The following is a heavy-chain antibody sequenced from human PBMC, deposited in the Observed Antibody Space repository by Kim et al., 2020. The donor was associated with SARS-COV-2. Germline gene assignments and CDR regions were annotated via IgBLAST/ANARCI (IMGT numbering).Heavy chain of an antibody. J-gene: IGHJ4*02. CDR3: ARHEGSGTYYAAFDS. V-gene: IGHV4-39*01. D-gene: IGHD1-26*01. CDR2: VSYSGST. Sequence: SETLSLTCSVSGASISGGTSYWGWVRQPPGKALESIGSVSYSGSTSVNPSLNGRVTMSVDTANSQFSLKLTSMSAADTAVYYCARHEGSGTYYAAFDSWGQGLLVTVST. CDR1: GASISGGTSY.